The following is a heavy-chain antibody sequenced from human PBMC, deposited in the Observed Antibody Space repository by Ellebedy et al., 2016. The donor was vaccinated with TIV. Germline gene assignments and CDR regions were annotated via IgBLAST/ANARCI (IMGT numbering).Heavy chain of an antibody. V-gene: IGHV4-4*02. CDR1: GGSISSGDYY. CDR3: AGTRGYGYVY. Sequence: MPGGSLRLSCTVSGGSISSGDYYWSWVRQSPEKGLEWLGEISHSGSGNYNPSLESRLTISVDKSSNQFSLKLSYVTAADTAVYYCAGTRGYGYVYWGLGTLVTVSS. J-gene: IGHJ4*02. D-gene: IGHD5-18*01. CDR2: ISHSGSG.